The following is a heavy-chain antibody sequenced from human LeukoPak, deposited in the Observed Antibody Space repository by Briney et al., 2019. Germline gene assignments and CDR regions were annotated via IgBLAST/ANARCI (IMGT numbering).Heavy chain of an antibody. Sequence: GGSLRLSCAASGFTFSDYYMSWIRQAPGKGLEWVSYIISSGSTIYYADSVKGRFTISRDNAKNSLYLQMNSLRAEDTAVYYCARDRVAARPYAFDIWGQGTMVTVSS. V-gene: IGHV3-11*04. CDR2: IISSGSTI. CDR1: GFTFSDYY. J-gene: IGHJ3*02. D-gene: IGHD6-6*01. CDR3: ARDRVAARPYAFDI.